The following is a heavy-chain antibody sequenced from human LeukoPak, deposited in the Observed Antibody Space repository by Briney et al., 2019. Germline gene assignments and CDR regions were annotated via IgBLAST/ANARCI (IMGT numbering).Heavy chain of an antibody. CDR2: INQNAST. Sequence: SEPLSLTCAVYGGSFSGYYWSWIRQPPGKGLEWIGEINQNASTNYNPSLQSRVTISVDTSKNQFSLKLSTVTAADTAVYYCARGVRYSKRMVRFDPWGQGTLVTVSS. J-gene: IGHJ5*02. CDR3: ARGVRYSKRMVRFDP. V-gene: IGHV4-34*01. CDR1: GGSFSGYY. D-gene: IGHD4-11*01.